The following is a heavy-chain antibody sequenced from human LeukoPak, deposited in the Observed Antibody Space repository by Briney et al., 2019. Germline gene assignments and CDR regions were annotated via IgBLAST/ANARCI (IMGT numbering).Heavy chain of an antibody. V-gene: IGHV1-3*01. CDR3: ARVAYWSCYYAY. J-gene: IGHJ4*02. D-gene: IGHD3-3*01. CDR2: INAGNGNT. Sequence: ASVKVSRKASGYTFTSYAMHWVRQAPGQRLEWMGWINAGNGNTKYSQKFQGRVTITRDTSASTAYMELSSLRSEDTAVYYCARVAYWSCYYAYWGQGTLVTVSS. CDR1: GYTFTSYA.